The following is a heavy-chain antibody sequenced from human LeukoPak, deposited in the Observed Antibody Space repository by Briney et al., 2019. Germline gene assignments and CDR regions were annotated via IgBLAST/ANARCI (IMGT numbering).Heavy chain of an antibody. D-gene: IGHD2-15*01. CDR1: GFTFSSYA. CDR3: AKGGYCSGGSCYINWFDP. Sequence: GGPLRLSCAASGFTFSSYAMSWVRQAPGKGLEWVSAISGSGGSTYYADSVKGRFTISRDNSKNTLYLQMNSLRAEDTAVYYCAKGGYCSGGSCYINWFDPWGQGTLVTVPS. V-gene: IGHV3-23*01. J-gene: IGHJ5*02. CDR2: ISGSGGST.